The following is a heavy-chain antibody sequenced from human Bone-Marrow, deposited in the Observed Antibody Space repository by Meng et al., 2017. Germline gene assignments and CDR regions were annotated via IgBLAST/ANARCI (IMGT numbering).Heavy chain of an antibody. CDR3: ARPLSSYCRGGSCYSTGFDS. D-gene: IGHD2-15*01. CDR1: GFTFSSYE. J-gene: IGHJ4*01. Sequence: GESLKISCAASGFTFSSYEMNWVRQAPGKGLEWVSYISSSGSTIYYADSVKGRFTISRDNSKYTVYLEMNSLRSEDTATYYCARPLSSYCRGGSCYSTGFDSWGHGTLVTVSS. CDR2: ISSSGSTI. V-gene: IGHV3-48*03.